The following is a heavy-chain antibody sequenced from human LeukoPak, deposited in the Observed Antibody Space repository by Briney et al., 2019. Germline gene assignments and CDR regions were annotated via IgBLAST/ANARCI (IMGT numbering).Heavy chain of an antibody. J-gene: IGHJ4*02. CDR1: GYTSTSYD. V-gene: IGHV1-8*01. D-gene: IGHD4/OR15-4a*01. CDR2: MNPNSGNT. CDR3: ARGPNYSAYVDY. Sequence: ASVKVSCKASGYTSTSYDINWVRQATGQGLEWMGWMNPNSGNTGYAQKFQGRVTMTRNTSISTAYMELSSLRSEDTAVYYCARGPNYSAYVDYWGQGTLVTVSS.